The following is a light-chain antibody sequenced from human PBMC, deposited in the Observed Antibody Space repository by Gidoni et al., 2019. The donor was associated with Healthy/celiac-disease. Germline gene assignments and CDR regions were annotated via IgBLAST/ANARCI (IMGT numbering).Light chain of an antibody. CDR1: SSNIGSNT. CDR2: SNN. CDR3: AAWDDSLNGRV. Sequence: QSVLTQPPSASGPPGKRVTISCSGSSSNIGSNTVNWYQQLPGTAPKLLIYSNNQRPSGVPDRFSGSKSGTSASLAISGLQSEDEADYYCAAWDDSLNGRVFGGGTKLTVL. V-gene: IGLV1-44*01. J-gene: IGLJ3*02.